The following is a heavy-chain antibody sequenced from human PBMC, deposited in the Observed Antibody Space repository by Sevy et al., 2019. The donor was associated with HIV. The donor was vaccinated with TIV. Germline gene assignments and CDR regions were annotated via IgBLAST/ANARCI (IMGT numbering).Heavy chain of an antibody. CDR1: GYTFTSYG. V-gene: IGHV1-18*01. Sequence: KVSCKASGYTFTSYGISWVRQAPGQGLEWMGWISTYNTVRNSAQKFHDRVTMTIDTSTSTAYMELRSLRSDDTAVYYCARSTQVAGRSNWFDPWGQGTLVTVSS. CDR2: ISTYNTVR. J-gene: IGHJ5*02. D-gene: IGHD6-19*01. CDR3: ARSTQVAGRSNWFDP.